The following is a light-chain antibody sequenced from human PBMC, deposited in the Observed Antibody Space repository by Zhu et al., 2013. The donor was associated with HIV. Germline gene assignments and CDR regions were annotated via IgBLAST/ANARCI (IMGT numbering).Light chain of an antibody. CDR2: QDR. V-gene: IGLV3-1*01. CDR3: QAWDSNTHVV. Sequence: SYDLTQPLSVSVSPGQTASITCSGDKLGDKYASWYQQKPGQSPVLVIYQDRKRPSGIPERFSGSNSGNTATLTITGTQAMDEADYYCQAWDSNTHVVFGGGTKLTVL. J-gene: IGLJ2*01. CDR1: KLGDKY.